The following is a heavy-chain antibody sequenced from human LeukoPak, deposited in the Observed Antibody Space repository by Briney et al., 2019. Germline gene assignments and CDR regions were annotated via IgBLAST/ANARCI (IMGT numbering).Heavy chain of an antibody. CDR2: ISYDGSNK. D-gene: IGHD4-17*01. CDR3: AKSETTVTGDYFDY. Sequence: PGGSLRLSCAASGFTFSSYSMTWVRQAPGKGLEWVAVISYDGSNKYYADSVKGRFTISRDNSKNTLYLQMNCLRAEDTAVYYCAKSETTVTGDYFDYWGQGTLVTVSS. J-gene: IGHJ4*02. CDR1: GFTFSSYS. V-gene: IGHV3-30*18.